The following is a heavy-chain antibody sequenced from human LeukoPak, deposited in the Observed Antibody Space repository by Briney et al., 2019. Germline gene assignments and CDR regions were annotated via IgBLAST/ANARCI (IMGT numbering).Heavy chain of an antibody. CDR3: ARTTYDSSGYYS. Sequence: GASVKVSCKASGGTFSSYAISWVRQAPGQGLEWMGGIIPIFGTANYAQKFQGRVTITADKSTSTAYMELSSLRSEDTAVYYCARTTYDSSGYYSWGQGTLVTVSS. CDR1: GGTFSSYA. V-gene: IGHV1-69*06. J-gene: IGHJ4*02. D-gene: IGHD3-22*01. CDR2: IIPIFGTA.